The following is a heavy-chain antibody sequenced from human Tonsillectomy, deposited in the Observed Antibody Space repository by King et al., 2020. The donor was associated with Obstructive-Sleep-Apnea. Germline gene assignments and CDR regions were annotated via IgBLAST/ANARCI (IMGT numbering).Heavy chain of an antibody. CDR1: GGSISSYY. CDR2: IYYSGST. Sequence: VQLQESGPGLVKPSETLSLTCTVSGGSISSYYWSWIRQPPGKGLEWIGYIYYSGSTNYNPSLKSRVTISVDTSKNQFSLKLSSVTAADTAVYSCARQATAYCGGDCYSNWFDPWGQGTLVTVSS. J-gene: IGHJ5*02. CDR3: ARQATAYCGGDCYSNWFDP. D-gene: IGHD2-21*02. V-gene: IGHV4-59*08.